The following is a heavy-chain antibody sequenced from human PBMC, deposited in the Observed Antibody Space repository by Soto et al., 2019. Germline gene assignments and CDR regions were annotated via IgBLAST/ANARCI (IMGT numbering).Heavy chain of an antibody. CDR1: GLSLSTTGVG. V-gene: IGHV2-5*02. D-gene: IGHD2-21*02. Sequence: QITLKESGPTLVKPTQTLTLTCTFSGLSLSTTGVGVGWIRQPPGKSLEWLALLYWDDDKRYSPSLKSRLTVTKDTSKNPVVLTMTNMDPVDTATYYCVQSRCGGDCLQSYSSHSYYGLAVWGQGTTVTVSS. CDR3: VQSRCGGDCLQSYSSHSYYGLAV. CDR2: LYWDDDK. J-gene: IGHJ6*02.